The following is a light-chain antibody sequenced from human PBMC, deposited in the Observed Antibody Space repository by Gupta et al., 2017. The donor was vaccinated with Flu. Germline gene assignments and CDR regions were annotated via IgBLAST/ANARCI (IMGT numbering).Light chain of an antibody. V-gene: IGKV1-39*01. CDR3: QQRHSIPCT. J-gene: IGKJ3*01. Sequence: DIQMTQSPTSLSASVGDTVTISCRASQSVRSYLNWYQQRPGKAPNLLIYAACSLTTGVPSRFSGSGSGTDFTLTISRLQPEDFATYYCQQRHSIPCTFGHGTKVDVK. CDR1: QSVRSY. CDR2: AAC.